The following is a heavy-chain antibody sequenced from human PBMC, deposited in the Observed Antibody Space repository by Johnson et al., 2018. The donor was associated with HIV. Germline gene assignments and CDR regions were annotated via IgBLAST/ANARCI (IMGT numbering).Heavy chain of an antibody. CDR3: ARDVTIFGVVMDAFDI. CDR1: GFTFSSYG. CDR2: ISYDASAK. V-gene: IGHV3-30*19. J-gene: IGHJ3*02. D-gene: IGHD3-3*01. Sequence: QVQLVESGGGVVQPGRSLRLSCAASGFTFSSYGMHWVRQAPGKGLESVALISYDASAKYYADAVKGRVTISRDNSKNTLYLQMNRLRVEDTAVYYCARDVTIFGVVMDAFDIWGQGTMVTVSS.